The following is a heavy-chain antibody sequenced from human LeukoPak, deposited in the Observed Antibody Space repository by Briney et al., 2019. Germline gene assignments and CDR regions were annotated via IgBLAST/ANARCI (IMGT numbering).Heavy chain of an antibody. Sequence: GGSLRLSCAASGFTVSSNHMSWVRQAPGKGLEWVGRIKRRSDGGTPDYAAPVQGRFTISRDESQNTLYLQMNSLKTGDTAAYYCTTDTRRIDTFAWGQGTLVTVAA. CDR2: IKRRSDGGTP. CDR1: GFTVSSNH. CDR3: TTDTRRIDTFA. D-gene: IGHD2-2*01. V-gene: IGHV3-15*01. J-gene: IGHJ4*02.